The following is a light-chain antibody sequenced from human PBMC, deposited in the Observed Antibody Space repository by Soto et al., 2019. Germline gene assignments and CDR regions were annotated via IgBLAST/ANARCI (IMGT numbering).Light chain of an antibody. CDR1: SSDVGGYNY. CDR2: DVS. J-gene: IGLJ1*01. CDR3: CSYAGSYPYV. V-gene: IGLV2-11*01. Sequence: QSALTHARSVSRSPGQSVTISCTETSSDVGGYNYVSWYQQHPGKAPKLMIYDVSKRPSGVPDRFSGYKSGNTASLTISGLQAEDEADYYCCSYAGSYPYVFGTGTKVTVL.